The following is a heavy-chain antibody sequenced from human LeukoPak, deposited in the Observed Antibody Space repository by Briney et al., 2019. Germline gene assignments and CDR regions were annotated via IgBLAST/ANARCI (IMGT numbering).Heavy chain of an antibody. D-gene: IGHD3-10*01. Sequence: KFQGRVTITRDTSASTAYMELSSLRSEDTAVYYCARDLSGSCDYWGQGTLVTVSS. V-gene: IGHV1-3*01. J-gene: IGHJ4*02. CDR3: ARDLSGSCDY.